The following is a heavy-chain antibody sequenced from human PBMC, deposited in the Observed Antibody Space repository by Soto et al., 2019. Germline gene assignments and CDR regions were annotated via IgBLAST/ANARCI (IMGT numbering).Heavy chain of an antibody. CDR3: ARLSGFFDL. V-gene: IGHV4-59*08. D-gene: IGHD6-25*01. CDR1: GGSISNYY. CDR2: IYYSGST. Sequence: QVQLQESGPGLVKPSETLSLTCTVSGGSISNYYWSWIRQPPGKGLEWIGYIYYSGSTNYNPSLKSRLPISVDTPKNQFSLKLSSVTAADTAVDYCARLSGFFDLWGRGTLVTVSS. J-gene: IGHJ2*01.